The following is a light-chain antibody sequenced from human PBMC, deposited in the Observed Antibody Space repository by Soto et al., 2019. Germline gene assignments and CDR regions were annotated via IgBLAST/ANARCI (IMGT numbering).Light chain of an antibody. V-gene: IGKV1-5*01. CDR1: QGIRSW. CDR2: DAS. CDR3: HQYNSFSPWT. Sequence: DIQMTQSPSTLSASVGDRVAITCRASQGIRSWVAWYQQRPGKAPKLLIYDASRLKSGDPPRFSGSGSGTEFTLTISSLQPDDFETYYCHQYNSFSPWTFGQGTKVGIK. J-gene: IGKJ1*01.